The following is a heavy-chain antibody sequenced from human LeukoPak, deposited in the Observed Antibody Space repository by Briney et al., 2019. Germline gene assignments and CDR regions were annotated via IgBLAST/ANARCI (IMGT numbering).Heavy chain of an antibody. Sequence: GGSLRLSCAASGFTFDDYAMHWVRQAPGKGLEWVSGISWNSGSIGYADSVKGRFTISRDNAKNSLYLQMNSLRAEDTALYYCAKGGDILTGYYVHWGQGTLVTVSS. J-gene: IGHJ4*02. CDR3: AKGGDILTGYYVH. D-gene: IGHD3-9*01. CDR2: ISWNSGSI. V-gene: IGHV3-9*01. CDR1: GFTFDDYA.